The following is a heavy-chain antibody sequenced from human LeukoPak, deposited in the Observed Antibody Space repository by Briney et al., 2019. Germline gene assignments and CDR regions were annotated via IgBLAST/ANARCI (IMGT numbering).Heavy chain of an antibody. CDR1: GYTFTSYG. CDR2: ISAYNGNT. V-gene: IGHV1-18*04. Sequence: GASVKVSCKASGYTFTSYGISWVRQAPGQGLEWMGWISAYNGNTNYAQKLQGRVTMTTDTSTSTAYMELRSLSSDDTAVYYCARDRRGTAMAPGDYWGQGTLVTVSS. CDR3: ARDRRGTAMAPGDY. J-gene: IGHJ4*02. D-gene: IGHD5-18*01.